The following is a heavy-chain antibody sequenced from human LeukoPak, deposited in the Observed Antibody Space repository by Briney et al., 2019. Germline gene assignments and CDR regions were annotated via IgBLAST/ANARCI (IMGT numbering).Heavy chain of an antibody. CDR2: ISAYNGNT. D-gene: IGHD4-23*01. CDR3: ARDLLESRWYYPLGVDY. CDR1: GYTFTSYG. V-gene: IGHV1-18*01. Sequence: ASVKVSCKASGYTFTSYGISWVRQAPGQGLEWMGWISAYNGNTNYAQKLQGRVTMTTDTSTSTAYMELRSLRSDDTAVYYCARDLLESRWYYPLGVDYWGQGNLVTVSS. J-gene: IGHJ4*02.